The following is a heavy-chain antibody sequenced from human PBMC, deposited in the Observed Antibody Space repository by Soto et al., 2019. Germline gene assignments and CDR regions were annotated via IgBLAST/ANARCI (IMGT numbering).Heavy chain of an antibody. J-gene: IGHJ4*02. Sequence: EVQLLESGGGLVQPGGSLRLSCAASGFTFSDYAMSWVRQAPGKGLEWVSAISGSGGSTYYADSVKGRFTISRDSSKNTLYLQMISLRAEDTALYYCAKDPRAYSSGWFSPYHFDYSGQGTLVTVSS. CDR3: AKDPRAYSSGWFSPYHFDY. CDR1: GFTFSDYA. CDR2: ISGSGGST. D-gene: IGHD6-19*01. V-gene: IGHV3-23*01.